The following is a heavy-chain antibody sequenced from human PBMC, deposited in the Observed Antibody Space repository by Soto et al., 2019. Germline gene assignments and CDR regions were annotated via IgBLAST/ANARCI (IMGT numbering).Heavy chain of an antibody. CDR1: GGSFSGYY. Sequence: SETLSLTCAVGGGSFSGYYWSWIRQPPGKGLEWIGEINHSGSTNYNPSLKSRVTISVDTSKNQFSLKLSSVTAADTAVYYCARDRDYIWGSYRYYRFDIWGQGTMVTVSS. V-gene: IGHV4-34*01. D-gene: IGHD3-16*02. CDR3: ARDRDYIWGSYRYYRFDI. CDR2: INHSGST. J-gene: IGHJ3*02.